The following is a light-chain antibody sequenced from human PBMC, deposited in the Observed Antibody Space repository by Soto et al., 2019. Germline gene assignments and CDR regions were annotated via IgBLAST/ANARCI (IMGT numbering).Light chain of an antibody. CDR1: QSVSSN. CDR2: GAS. V-gene: IGKV3-15*01. J-gene: IGKJ1*01. CDR3: QQYNYWPRT. Sequence: EIVMTQSPATLSVSPGERATLSRRASQSVSSNLAWYQQKPGQAPRLLIYGASTRATGIPARFSGSGSGTEFTLTISSLQSEDFAVYYCQQYNYWPRTFGQGTKVDIK.